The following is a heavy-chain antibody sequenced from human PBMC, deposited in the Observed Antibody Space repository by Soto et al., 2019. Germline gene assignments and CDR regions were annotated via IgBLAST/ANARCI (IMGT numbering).Heavy chain of an antibody. D-gene: IGHD2-2*01. CDR2: INHSGST. J-gene: IGHJ6*03. Sequence: QVQLQQWGAGLLKPSETLSLTCAVYGGSFSGYYWSWIRQPPGKGLEWIGEINHSGSTNYNPSLKSRVTISVDTSKNQFSLKLSSVTAADTAVYYCARIGRYCSSTSCYFHYYYYMDVWGKGTTVTVSS. CDR3: ARIGRYCSSTSCYFHYYYYMDV. CDR1: GGSFSGYY. V-gene: IGHV4-34*01.